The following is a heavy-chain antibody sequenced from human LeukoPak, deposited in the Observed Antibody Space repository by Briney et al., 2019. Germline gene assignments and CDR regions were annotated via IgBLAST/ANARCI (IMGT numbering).Heavy chain of an antibody. CDR1: GYTFINYD. CDR3: ARSVAVAEDY. V-gene: IGHV1-18*01. Sequence: ASVKVSCKASGYTFINYDISWVRQAPGQGLEWMGWISAYNGNTNYAQKLQGRVTMTTGISTNTAYMELRSLRSDDTAVYYCARSVAVAEDYWGQGTLVTVSS. CDR2: ISAYNGNT. D-gene: IGHD6-19*01. J-gene: IGHJ4*02.